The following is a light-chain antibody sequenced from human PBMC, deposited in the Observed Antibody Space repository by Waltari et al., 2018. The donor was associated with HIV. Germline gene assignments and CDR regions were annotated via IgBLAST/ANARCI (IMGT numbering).Light chain of an antibody. CDR1: QSVASTS. J-gene: IGKJ1*01. CDR3: QQHGTSPRT. CDR2: GAS. V-gene: IGKV3-20*01. Sequence: EIVLTQSPGTLSLSPGERATLSCRASQSVASTSFAWYQQKPGQAPRVVIFGASSRATGIPDRFSGSGSGTDFTLTISRLEPEDFAVYYCQQHGTSPRTFGQGTKVEIK.